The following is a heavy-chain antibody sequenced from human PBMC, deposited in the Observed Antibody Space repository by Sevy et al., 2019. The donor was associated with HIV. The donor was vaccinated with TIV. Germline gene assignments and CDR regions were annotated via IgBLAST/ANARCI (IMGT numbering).Heavy chain of an antibody. CDR3: ARDSLRIAARLFGAFDI. CDR1: GFTFSSYW. CDR2: IKQDGSEK. D-gene: IGHD6-6*01. V-gene: IGHV3-7*01. J-gene: IGHJ3*02. Sequence: GGSLRLSCAASGFTFSSYWMSLVRQAPGKGLEWVANIKQDGSEKYYVDSVKGRFTISRDNAKNSLYLQMNSLRAEDTAVYYCARDSLRIAARLFGAFDIWGQGTMVTVSS.